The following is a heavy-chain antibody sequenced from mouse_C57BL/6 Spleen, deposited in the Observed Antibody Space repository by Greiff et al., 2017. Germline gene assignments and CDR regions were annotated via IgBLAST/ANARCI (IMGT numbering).Heavy chain of an antibody. Sequence: EVQLVESGGGLVKPGGSLKLSCAASGFTFSSYTMSWVRPTPEKRLAWVATISGGGGNTYYPDSVKGRFTISRDNAKNTLYLQMSSLRSEDTALYYCARQASNYFDYWGQGTTLTVSS. CDR3: ARQASNYFDY. D-gene: IGHD2-10*02. V-gene: IGHV5-9*01. CDR1: GFTFSSYT. CDR2: ISGGGGNT. J-gene: IGHJ2*01.